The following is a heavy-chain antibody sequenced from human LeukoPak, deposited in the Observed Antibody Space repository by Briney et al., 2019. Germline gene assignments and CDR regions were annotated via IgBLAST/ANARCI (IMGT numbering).Heavy chain of an antibody. V-gene: IGHV3-23*01. CDR2: ISGSGGST. Sequence: GGSLRLSCAASGFIFSSYAMSWVRQAPGKGLERVSTISGSGGSTYYADSVKGRFTVSRDNARNSLYLQMNRLRAEDTAVYYCVRAPTWSGPFDLWGQGTMVTVSS. D-gene: IGHD2-15*01. J-gene: IGHJ3*01. CDR3: VRAPTWSGPFDL. CDR1: GFIFSSYA.